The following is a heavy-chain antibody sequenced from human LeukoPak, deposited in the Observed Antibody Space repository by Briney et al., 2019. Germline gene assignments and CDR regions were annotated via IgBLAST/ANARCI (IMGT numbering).Heavy chain of an antibody. CDR3: ARRHRYPGDRNWFDS. CDR2: INHSGST. Sequence: SETLSLTCAVYGGSFSGYYWSWIRQPPGKGLEWIGEINHSGSTNYNPSLKSRVTISVDTSKNQFSLKLSSVTAADTAVYYCARRHRYPGDRNWFDSWGQGTLVTVSS. D-gene: IGHD1-14*01. CDR1: GGSFSGYY. J-gene: IGHJ5*01. V-gene: IGHV4-34*01.